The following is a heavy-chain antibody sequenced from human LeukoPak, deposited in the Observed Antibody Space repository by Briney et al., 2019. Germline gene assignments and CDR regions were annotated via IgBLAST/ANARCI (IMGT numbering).Heavy chain of an antibody. CDR2: IYYGGST. CDR1: GGSISSSSYY. D-gene: IGHD4-17*01. Sequence: SETLSLTCTVSGGSISSSSYYWGWIRQPPGKGLEWIGSIYYGGSTYYNPSLKSRVTISVDTSKNQFSLKLSSVTAADTAVYYCARDRGLTTGTIDYWGQGTLVTVSS. CDR3: ARDRGLTTGTIDY. J-gene: IGHJ4*02. V-gene: IGHV4-39*02.